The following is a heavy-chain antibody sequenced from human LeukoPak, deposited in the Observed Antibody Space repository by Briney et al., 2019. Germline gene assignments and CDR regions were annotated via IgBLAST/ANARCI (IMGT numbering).Heavy chain of an antibody. D-gene: IGHD5-24*01. CDR1: GGSISSSNW. Sequence: SETLSPTCAVSGGSISSSNWWSWVRQPPGKGLEWIGEIYHSGSTNYNPSLKSRVTISVDKSKNQFSLKLSSVTAADTAVYYCASLRGLAWFDPWGQGTLDTVSS. CDR3: ASLRGLAWFDP. V-gene: IGHV4-4*02. CDR2: IYHSGST. J-gene: IGHJ5*02.